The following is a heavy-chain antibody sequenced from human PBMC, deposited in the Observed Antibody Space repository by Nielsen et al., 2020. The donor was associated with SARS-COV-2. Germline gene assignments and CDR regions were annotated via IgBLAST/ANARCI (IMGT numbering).Heavy chain of an antibody. D-gene: IGHD5/OR15-5a*01. V-gene: IGHV3-48*03. CDR2: MSSSGGTI. J-gene: IGHJ4*02. CDR3: ARVSVASPNFDY. Sequence: GGSLRLSCAASGFTISNYGMNWVRQAPGKGLEWVSHMSSSGGTIYYADSVKGRFTISRDNAKNSIYLQMNSLRAEDTAVYYCARVSVASPNFDYWGQGTLVTVSS. CDR1: GFTISNYG.